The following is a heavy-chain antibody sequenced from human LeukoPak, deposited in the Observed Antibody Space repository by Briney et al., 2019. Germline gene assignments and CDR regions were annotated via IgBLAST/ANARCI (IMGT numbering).Heavy chain of an antibody. CDR2: VSAYNGAT. D-gene: IGHD3-16*01. J-gene: IGHJ4*02. V-gene: IGHV1-18*01. CDR1: GYTFTGYA. CDR3: ARVDLYYDSGYTQAANDY. Sequence: ASVKVSCKASGYTFTGYAISWVRQAPGQGLEWMGWVSAYNGATNYAQSFQDRVTMTTDTPTTTAYMELRSLRSDDTAVYYCARVDLYYDSGYTQAANDYWGQGTLVTVSS.